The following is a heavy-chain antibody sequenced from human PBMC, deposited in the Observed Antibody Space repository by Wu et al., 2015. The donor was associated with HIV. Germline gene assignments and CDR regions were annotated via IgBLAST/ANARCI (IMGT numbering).Heavy chain of an antibody. CDR1: GYTFTSYD. CDR2: MNPNSGNT. D-gene: IGHD3-22*01. Sequence: QVQLVQSGAEVKKPGASVKVSCKASGYTFTSYDINWVRQATGQGLEWMGWMNPNSGNTGYAQKFQGRVTMTRNTSISTAYMELSSLRSEDTAVYYCARGGTRRTKTYYYDSSAQRPRWYFDLWGRGTLVTVSS. J-gene: IGHJ2*01. CDR3: ARGGTRRTKTYYYDSSAQRPRWYFDL. V-gene: IGHV1-8*01.